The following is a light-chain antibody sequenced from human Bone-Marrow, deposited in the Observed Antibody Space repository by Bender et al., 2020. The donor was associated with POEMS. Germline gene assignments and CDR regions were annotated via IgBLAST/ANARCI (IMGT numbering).Light chain of an antibody. CDR1: SSDVGSYNL. CDR3: GSYAGNIWV. CDR2: EVS. Sequence: QSALTQPASVSGSPGQSITISCTGTSSDVGSYNLVSWYQQHPGKAPKLMIYEVSKRPSGVSDRFSGSKSGNTASLTVSGLQPEDEADYYCGSYAGNIWVFGGGTQVTVL. V-gene: IGLV2-23*02. J-gene: IGLJ3*02.